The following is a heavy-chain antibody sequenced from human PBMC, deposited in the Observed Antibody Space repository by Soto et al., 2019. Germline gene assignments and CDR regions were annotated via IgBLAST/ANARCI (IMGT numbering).Heavy chain of an antibody. CDR1: GYSFTIYW. J-gene: IGHJ3*02. CDR3: VRAMDVLSPAFDI. Sequence: GESLKISCKGSGYSFTIYWIGWVRQMPGKGLEWMAIIYPGDSDTIYSPSFQGQVTISADKSTSTAYLQWSGLKASDTAMYYCVRAMDVLSPAFDIWSQGTMVTVSS. D-gene: IGHD3-16*01. CDR2: IYPGDSDT. V-gene: IGHV5-51*01.